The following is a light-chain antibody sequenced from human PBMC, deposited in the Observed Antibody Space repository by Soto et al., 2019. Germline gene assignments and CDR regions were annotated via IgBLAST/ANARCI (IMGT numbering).Light chain of an antibody. V-gene: IGLV2-8*01. CDR3: MLYAAMYPHV. Sequence: QSVLTQPPSAAGSPGQAVTISCTGTSSDVGSYNYLSWYQHRPGRSPQLIIDEVTKRHSGLLNRFFGSKSGKTSSLTVSGLQAEDEADYYCMLYAAMYPHVFGTRNKLPVL. J-gene: IGLJ1*01. CDR2: EVT. CDR1: SSDVGSYNY.